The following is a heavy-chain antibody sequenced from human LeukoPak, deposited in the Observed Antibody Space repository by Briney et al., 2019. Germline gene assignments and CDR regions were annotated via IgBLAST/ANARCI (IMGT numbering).Heavy chain of an antibody. D-gene: IGHD3-3*01. CDR1: GFTFSSYV. V-gene: IGHV3-33*01. J-gene: IGHJ6*02. CDR3: ARGPELRLRFLEWLPPARYYYYYGMDV. CDR2: MWSDGSDK. Sequence: GRSLRLSCAASGFTFSSYVMHWVRQAPGKGLEWVAVMWSDGSDKNYADSVKGRFTISRDNSKNSLYLQMNSLRAEDTAVYYCARGPELRLRFLEWLPPARYYYYYGMDVWGQGTTVTVSS.